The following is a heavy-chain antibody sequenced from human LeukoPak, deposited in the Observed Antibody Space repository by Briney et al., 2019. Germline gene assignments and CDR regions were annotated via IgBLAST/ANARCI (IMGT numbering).Heavy chain of an antibody. V-gene: IGHV3-7*01. CDR3: AKDHDFWSGQTAFDI. J-gene: IGHJ3*02. CDR2: IKQDGSEK. D-gene: IGHD3-3*01. CDR1: GFTFSSYW. Sequence: PGGSLRLSCAASGFTFSSYWMSWVRQAPGKGLEWVANIKQDGSEKYYVDSVKGRFTISRDNAKNSLYLQMNSLRAEDTAVYYCAKDHDFWSGQTAFDIWGQGTMVTVSS.